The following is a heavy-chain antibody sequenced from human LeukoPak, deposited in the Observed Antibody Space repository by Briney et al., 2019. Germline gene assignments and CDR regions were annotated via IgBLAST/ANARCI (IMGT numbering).Heavy chain of an antibody. CDR2: IYSGGST. D-gene: IGHD5-24*01. Sequence: GGSLRLSCAASGFTVSSNYMSWVRQAAGKGLEWVSVIYSGGSTYYADSVKGRFTISRDNSKNTLYLQMNSLRAEDTAVYYCARDPKMAPFDYWGQGTLVTVSS. CDR1: GFTVSSNY. J-gene: IGHJ4*02. CDR3: ARDPKMAPFDY. V-gene: IGHV3-53*01.